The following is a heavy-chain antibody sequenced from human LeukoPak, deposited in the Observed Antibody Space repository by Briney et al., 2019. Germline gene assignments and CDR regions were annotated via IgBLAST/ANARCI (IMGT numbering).Heavy chain of an antibody. CDR1: GGSISSYY. V-gene: IGHV4-59*12. D-gene: IGHD6-6*01. CDR3: ARKGVRAAQHRRYFDY. Sequence: SETLSLTCTVSGGSISSYYWSWIRQPPGKGLEWIGYIYYSGSTNYNPSLKSRVTISVDTSKNQFSLKLSSVTAADTAVYYCARKGVRAAQHRRYFDYWGQGTLVTVSS. J-gene: IGHJ4*02. CDR2: IYYSGST.